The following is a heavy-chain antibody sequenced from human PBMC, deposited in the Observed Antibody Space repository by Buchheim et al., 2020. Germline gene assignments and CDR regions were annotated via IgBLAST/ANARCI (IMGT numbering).Heavy chain of an antibody. CDR3: AKDPTGIC. D-gene: IGHD1-14*01. V-gene: IGHV3-30*18. J-gene: IGHJ4*02. CDR1: GFTFSSYG. CDR2: ISDDGRNK. Sequence: QVQLVESGGGVVQPGRSLRLSCAASGFTFSSYGIHWVRQAPGKGLEWVGVISDDGRNKYYADSVKGRFTISRDNSKNTAYLQMNSLRAGDTAVYYCAKDPTGICWGQGTL.